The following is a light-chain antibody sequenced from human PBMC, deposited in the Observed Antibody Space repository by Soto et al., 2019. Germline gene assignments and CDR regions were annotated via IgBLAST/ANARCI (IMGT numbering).Light chain of an antibody. CDR3: QQFNSYPLT. J-gene: IGKJ4*01. CDR2: DAS. Sequence: AIQLTQSPSSLSASVGDRVTKTCRASQGISSALAWYQQKSVKAPKLLIYDASSLESGVPSRFSGSGSGTDFTLTISSLQPEDFATYYCQQFNSYPLTFGGGTKVDIK. V-gene: IGKV1-13*02. CDR1: QGISSA.